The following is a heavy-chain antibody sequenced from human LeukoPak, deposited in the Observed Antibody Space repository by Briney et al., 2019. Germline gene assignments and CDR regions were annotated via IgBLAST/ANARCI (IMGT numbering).Heavy chain of an antibody. Sequence: GGSLRLSCAAPGFSSSSNWMGWVRQAPGKGLEWVVHIKRDGSQKYYLDSVKGRFTIYRDNAKNSQYLQMNSLRVEDTAVYYCARLGLEVGGPNWFDPWGQGTLVTVSS. J-gene: IGHJ5*02. V-gene: IGHV3-7*01. CDR1: GFSSSSNW. CDR2: IKRDGSQK. D-gene: IGHD1-1*01. CDR3: ARLGLEVGGPNWFDP.